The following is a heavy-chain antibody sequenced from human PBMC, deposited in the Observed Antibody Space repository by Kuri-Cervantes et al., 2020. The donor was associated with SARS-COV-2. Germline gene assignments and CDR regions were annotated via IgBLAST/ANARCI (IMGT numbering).Heavy chain of an antibody. CDR2: IRYDGSNK. CDR1: GFTFSSYG. V-gene: IGHV3-30*02. D-gene: IGHD1-26*01. J-gene: IGHJ4*02. Sequence: GGSLRLSCAASGFTFSSYGMHWVRQAPGKGLEWVAFIRYDGSNKYYADSVKGRFTISRDNSKNMLYLQMNSLRAEDTAVYYCAKDLSGSFAFDYWGQGTLVTVSS. CDR3: AKDLSGSFAFDY.